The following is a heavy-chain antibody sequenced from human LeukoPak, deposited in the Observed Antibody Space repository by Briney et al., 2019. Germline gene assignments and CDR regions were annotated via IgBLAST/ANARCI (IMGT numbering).Heavy chain of an antibody. Sequence: GGSLRLSCAASGFTFSSYAVSWVRQAPGKGLEWVSAISGSGGSTYYADSVKGRFTISRDNSKNTLYLQMNSLRAEDTAVYYCAKVGQADGFDWPSDNYYYYYGMDVWGKGTTVTVSS. CDR3: AKVGQADGFDWPSDNYYYYYGMDV. V-gene: IGHV3-23*01. CDR1: GFTFSSYA. D-gene: IGHD3-9*01. J-gene: IGHJ6*04. CDR2: ISGSGGST.